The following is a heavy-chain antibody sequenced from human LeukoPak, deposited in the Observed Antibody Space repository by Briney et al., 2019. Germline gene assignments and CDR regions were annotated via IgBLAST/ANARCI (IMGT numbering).Heavy chain of an antibody. D-gene: IGHD1-26*01. CDR3: ARTYSGSYYGFDAFDI. J-gene: IGHJ3*02. Sequence: PSETLSLTCTVSGGSISSSSYYWGWIRQPPGKGLEWIGSIYYSGSTYYNPSLKSRVTISVDTSKNQFSLKLSSVTAADTAVYSCARTYSGSYYGFDAFDIWGQGTMVTVSS. CDR1: GGSISSSSYY. CDR2: IYYSGST. V-gene: IGHV4-39*01.